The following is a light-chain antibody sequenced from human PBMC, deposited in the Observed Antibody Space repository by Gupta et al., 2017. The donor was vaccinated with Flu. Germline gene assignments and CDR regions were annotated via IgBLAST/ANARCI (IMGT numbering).Light chain of an antibody. Sequence: NFMLTQPHSVSESPGKTVTISCTRSSGSIASNYVHWYQQRPGSSPTSVMYDDNQRPSGVPDRFSGSIDSSSNSASLTISGLKTEDEADYYCQSYDSSDHVVFGEGTKLTVL. V-gene: IGLV6-57*01. CDR1: SGSIASNY. J-gene: IGLJ2*01. CDR3: QSYDSSDHVV. CDR2: DDN.